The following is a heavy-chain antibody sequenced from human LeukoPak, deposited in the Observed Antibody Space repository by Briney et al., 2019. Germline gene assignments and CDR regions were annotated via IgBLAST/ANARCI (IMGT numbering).Heavy chain of an antibody. Sequence: GSLRLSCAASGFTFSSYAMSWVRQPPGKGLEWIGSIYYSGTTYYNPSLKSRVTISPDTSKNQFSLKLSSVTAADTAVYYCARVAHDLYPYYFDYWGQGTLVTVSS. CDR2: IYYSGTT. V-gene: IGHV4-38-2*01. CDR1: GFTFSSYA. J-gene: IGHJ4*02. CDR3: ARVAHDLYPYYFDY. D-gene: IGHD2-15*01.